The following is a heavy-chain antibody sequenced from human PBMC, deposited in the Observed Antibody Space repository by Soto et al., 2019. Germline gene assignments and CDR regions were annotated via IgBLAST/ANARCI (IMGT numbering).Heavy chain of an antibody. D-gene: IGHD3-22*01. CDR3: ARHVYDSSGYYFDY. Sequence: PSETLSLTCTVSGGSISSSSYYWGWIRQPPGKGLEWIGSIYYSGSTYYNPSLKSRVTISVDTSKNQFSLKLSSVTAADTAVYYCARHVYDSSGYYFDYWGQGTLVTVSS. J-gene: IGHJ4*02. CDR1: GGSISSSSYY. CDR2: IYYSGST. V-gene: IGHV4-39*01.